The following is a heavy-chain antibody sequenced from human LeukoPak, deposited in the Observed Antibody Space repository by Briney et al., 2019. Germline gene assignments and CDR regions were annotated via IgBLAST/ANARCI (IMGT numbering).Heavy chain of an antibody. Sequence: GGSLRLSCAASGFTFSSYAMHWVRQAPGKGLEYVSAISSNGGSTYYANSVKGRFTISRDNSKNTLYLQMGSLRAEDMAVYYCARGGSGLWFGEPNFDYWGQGTLVTVSS. CDR1: GFTFSSYA. J-gene: IGHJ4*02. CDR3: ARGGSGLWFGEPNFDY. D-gene: IGHD3-10*01. CDR2: ISSNGGST. V-gene: IGHV3-64*01.